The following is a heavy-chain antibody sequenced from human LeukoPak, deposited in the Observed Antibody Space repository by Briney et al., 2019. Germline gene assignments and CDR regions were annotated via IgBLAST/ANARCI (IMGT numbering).Heavy chain of an antibody. CDR1: GFTFSSYA. V-gene: IGHV3-23*01. J-gene: IGHJ4*02. CDR2: ISGSGGST. D-gene: IGHD3-16*01. Sequence: PGGSLRLSCAASGFTFSSYAMSWVRQAPGKGLEWVSAISGSGGSTYYADSVKGRFTISRDNSKNTLYLQMNSLRAEDTAVYYCARDRADWGYYFDYWGQGTLVTISS. CDR3: ARDRADWGYYFDY.